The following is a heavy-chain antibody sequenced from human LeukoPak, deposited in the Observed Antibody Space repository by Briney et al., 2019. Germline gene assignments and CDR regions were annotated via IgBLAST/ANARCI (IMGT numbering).Heavy chain of an antibody. J-gene: IGHJ3*02. CDR3: ARSKTRTYYDFWSGLQAPYAFDI. Sequence: ASVKVSCKASGYTFTSYDINWVRQATGQVLEWMGWMNPNSGNTGYAQKFQGRVTMTRNTSISTAYMELSSLRSEDTAVYYCARSKTRTYYDFWSGLQAPYAFDIWGQGTMVTVSS. V-gene: IGHV1-8*01. CDR2: MNPNSGNT. D-gene: IGHD3-3*01. CDR1: GYTFTSYD.